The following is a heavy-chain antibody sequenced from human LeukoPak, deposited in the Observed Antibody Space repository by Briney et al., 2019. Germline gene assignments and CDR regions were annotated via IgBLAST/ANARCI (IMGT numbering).Heavy chain of an antibody. J-gene: IGHJ5*02. CDR1: GFTVSSNY. D-gene: IGHD4-23*01. CDR2: IYSGGST. CDR3: ARDRRMIDGGNSGFDP. V-gene: IGHV3-53*01. Sequence: PGGSLRLSCAASGFTVSSNYMSWVRQAPGKGLEWVSVIYSGGSTYYADSVKGRFTISRDNSKNTLYLQMNSLRAEDTAVYYCARDRRMIDGGNSGFDPWGQGTLVTVSS.